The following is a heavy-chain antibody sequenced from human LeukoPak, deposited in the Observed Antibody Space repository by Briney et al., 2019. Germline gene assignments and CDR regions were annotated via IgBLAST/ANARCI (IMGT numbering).Heavy chain of an antibody. CDR1: GYTLTELS. CDR3: ASTTWYSSGHQGWYFDY. V-gene: IGHV1-24*01. J-gene: IGHJ4*02. D-gene: IGHD6-19*01. Sequence: GASVKVSCKVSGYTLTELSMHWVRQAPGKGLEWMGGFDPEDGETIYAQKFQGRVTMTEDTSTDTAYMELSSLRSEDTAVYYCASTTWYSSGHQGWYFDYWGQGTLVTVSS. CDR2: FDPEDGET.